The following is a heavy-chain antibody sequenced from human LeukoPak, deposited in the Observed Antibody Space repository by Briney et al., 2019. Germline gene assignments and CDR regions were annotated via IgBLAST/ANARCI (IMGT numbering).Heavy chain of an antibody. CDR3: AKGYYGSGTYGWFDP. J-gene: IGHJ5*02. V-gene: IGHV3-23*01. D-gene: IGHD3-10*01. Sequence: GGSLRLSCAASGFTFSSYAMSWVRQAPGKGLECISGFSGSGGSTYYADSVKGRFTISRDNSKNTLYLQMNSLRAEDTAVYYCAKGYYGSGTYGWFDPWGQGTLVTVSS. CDR2: FSGSGGST. CDR1: GFTFSSYA.